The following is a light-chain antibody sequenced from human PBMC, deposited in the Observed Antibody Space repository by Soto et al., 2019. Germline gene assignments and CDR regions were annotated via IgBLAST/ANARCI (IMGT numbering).Light chain of an antibody. CDR2: GAS. J-gene: IGKJ1*01. CDR3: LQYDGSPST. CDR1: QTVTSNY. Sequence: EIVLTQSPGTLSLSPGERATLSCRASQTVTSNYLAWYQRKPGQAPRLLIYGASSRATDIPDRFSGSGSGTDFTLTITRLEPKDFAVYFFLQYDGSPSTFGQGTKVEIK. V-gene: IGKV3-20*01.